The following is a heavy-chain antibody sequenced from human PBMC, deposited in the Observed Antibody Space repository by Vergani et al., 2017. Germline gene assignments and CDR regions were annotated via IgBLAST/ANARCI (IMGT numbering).Heavy chain of an antibody. CDR1: GGTFSSYT. CDR2: IIPILGTA. Sequence: QVQLVQSGAEVKKPGSSVKVSCKASGGTFSSYTISWVRQAPGQGLEWMGRIIPILGTANYAQKFQGRVTITADESTSTAYMELSSLSSEDTAVYYCARLEGQGGIAQHNYYFDYWGQGTLVTVSS. V-gene: IGHV1-69*08. J-gene: IGHJ4*02. CDR3: ARLEGQGGIAQHNYYFDY. D-gene: IGHD6-13*01.